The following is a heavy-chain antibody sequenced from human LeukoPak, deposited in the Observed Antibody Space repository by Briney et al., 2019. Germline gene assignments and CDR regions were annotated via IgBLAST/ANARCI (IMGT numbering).Heavy chain of an antibody. D-gene: IGHD3-16*01. J-gene: IGHJ6*02. CDR1: GGSISSGGYY. CDR3: ARDLSDDGSPYTHYGMAV. Sequence: SQTLSLTCTVSGGSISSGGYYWIWIRQHPGKGLEWIVYTYYSGSTYYNPSLKSRVTISVDTSKNQLSLSLSSVTAADTAVYYCARDLSDDGSPYTHYGMAVWGQGTTVTVSS. CDR2: TYYSGST. V-gene: IGHV4-31*03.